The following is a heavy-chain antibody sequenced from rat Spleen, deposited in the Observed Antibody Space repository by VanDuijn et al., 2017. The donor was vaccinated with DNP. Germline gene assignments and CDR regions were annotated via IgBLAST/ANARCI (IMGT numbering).Heavy chain of an antibody. CDR1: GFTFSNYY. D-gene: IGHD3-8*01. Sequence: EVQLVESDGGLVQPGRSLKLSCAASGFTFSNYYMAWVRQAPTKGLEWVASISNSGGGTYHRDSVKGRFSISRDNAKSTLYLQVNSLRSEDTATYYCTSNPHIRTAAPFDYWGQGVMVTVSS. V-gene: IGHV5-27*01. CDR3: TSNPHIRTAAPFDY. J-gene: IGHJ2*01. CDR2: ISNSGGGT.